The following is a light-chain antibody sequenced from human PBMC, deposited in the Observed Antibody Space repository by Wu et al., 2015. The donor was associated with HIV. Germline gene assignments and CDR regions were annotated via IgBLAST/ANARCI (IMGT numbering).Light chain of an antibody. V-gene: IGKV3-20*01. CDR2: AAS. CDR3: QQDGSSPYS. Sequence: DIVLTQSPGTLSLSPGERATLSCRASQTVSSSYLAWYQQKPGQAPRLLIYAASNRATGIPDRFSGSGSGTDFTLTIARLEPEDFAVYYCQQDGSSPYSFGQGTKLEIK. J-gene: IGKJ2*03. CDR1: QTVSSSY.